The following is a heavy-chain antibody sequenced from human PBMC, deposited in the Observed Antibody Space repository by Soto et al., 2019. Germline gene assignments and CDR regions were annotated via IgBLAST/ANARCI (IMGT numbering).Heavy chain of an antibody. J-gene: IGHJ3*02. CDR3: ARARDSSGPAAFDI. D-gene: IGHD3-22*01. Sequence: ASVKVSCKASGYTFTSYGISWVRQAPGQGLEWMGWISAYNGNTNYAQKLQGRVTMTTDTSTSTAYMELRSLRSDDTAVYYCARARDSSGPAAFDIWGQGTMVTVSS. CDR1: GYTFTSYG. V-gene: IGHV1-18*01. CDR2: ISAYNGNT.